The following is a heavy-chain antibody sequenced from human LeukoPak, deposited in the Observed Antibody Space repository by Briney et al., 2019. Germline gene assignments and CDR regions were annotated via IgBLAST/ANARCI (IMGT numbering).Heavy chain of an antibody. CDR3: VRLSSMVTLVGGGPYYYYVMDV. J-gene: IGHJ6*02. CDR1: GGSNSSSAYS. CDR2: YFYGGRT. D-gene: IGHD4-17*01. V-gene: IGHV4-39*01. Sequence: SETLSLTCTVSGGSNSSSAYSWGWIRQPPGKGLEYTGNYFYGGRTFYNPPLKSRVTISVDTSKNQFSLKLSSVTAADTAVYYCVRLSSMVTLVGGGPYYYYVMDVWGQGTTVTVSS.